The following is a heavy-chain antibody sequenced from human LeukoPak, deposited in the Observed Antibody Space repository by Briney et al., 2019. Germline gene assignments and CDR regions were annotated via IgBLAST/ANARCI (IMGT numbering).Heavy chain of an antibody. CDR2: INQDGSEK. CDR1: GFSFNNDW. J-gene: IGHJ4*02. D-gene: IGHD2-8*01. Sequence: GGSLRLSCATSGFSFNNDWMDWVRQAPGKGLEWVANINQDGSEKNCLDSVKGRFTISRDNAQNSLYLQMNSLRAEDTAVYYCAKALMVYAHYFDYWGQGTLVTVSS. V-gene: IGHV3-7*03. CDR3: AKALMVYAHYFDY.